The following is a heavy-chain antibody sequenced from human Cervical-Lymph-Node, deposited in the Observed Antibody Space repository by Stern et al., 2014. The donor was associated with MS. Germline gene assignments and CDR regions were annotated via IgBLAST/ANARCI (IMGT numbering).Heavy chain of an antibody. Sequence: VQLVQSGAEVKHPGASVKVSCKASGYTFTDYYMQLMRPAPGQGLEWMGWINPNNGGTKSAQKFQGWVTMTRDTSTSTAYMELSRLRSDDTAIYYCARASTTANNYYDGVDVWGQGTTVTVTS. J-gene: IGHJ6*02. V-gene: IGHV1-2*04. CDR1: GYTFTDYY. D-gene: IGHD1-1*01. CDR3: ARASTTANNYYDGVDV. CDR2: INPNNGGT.